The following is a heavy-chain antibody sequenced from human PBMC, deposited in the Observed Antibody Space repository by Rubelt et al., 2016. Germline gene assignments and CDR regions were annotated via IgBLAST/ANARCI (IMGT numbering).Heavy chain of an antibody. CDR1: GFTFSDYY. V-gene: IGHV3-11*04. J-gene: IGHJ6*02. D-gene: IGHD2-2*01. CDR3: AKSLDYCTRTNCNGDYYYGMDV. Sequence: VQLVESGGGLVQPGGSLRLSCAASGFTFSDYYMAWIRQAPGKGLEWISYISSTDINIYYADSVKGRFTISRDNARNSLYLQMNSLRAEDTAVYYCAKSLDYCTRTNCNGDYYYGMDVWGQGTTVTVSS. CDR2: ISSTDINI.